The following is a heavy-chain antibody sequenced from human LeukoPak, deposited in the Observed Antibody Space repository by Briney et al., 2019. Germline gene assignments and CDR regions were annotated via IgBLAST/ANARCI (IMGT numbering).Heavy chain of an antibody. V-gene: IGHV3-43*02. CDR1: GFNFDEYA. Sequence: RGSLRLSCAASGFNFDEYAMYWVRQAPGKGLEWVSLISGDGGTTSYADSVKGRFTISRDNSENSLNLQMKSLRSEDTALYYCAKARRSGTHYSDFDFWGQGTLVSVCS. D-gene: IGHD1-26*01. CDR2: ISGDGGTT. J-gene: IGHJ4*02. CDR3: AKARRSGTHYSDFDF.